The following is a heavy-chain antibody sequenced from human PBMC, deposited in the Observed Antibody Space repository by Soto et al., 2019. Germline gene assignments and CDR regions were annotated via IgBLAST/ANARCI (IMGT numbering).Heavy chain of an antibody. D-gene: IGHD6-13*01. J-gene: IGHJ6*02. V-gene: IGHV3-48*03. Sequence: GGSLRLSCAASGFTFSSYEMNWVRQAPGKGLEWVSYISSSGSTIYYADSVKGRFTISRDNAKNSLYLQMNSLRAEDTAVYYCARDGFGIAAAVTDVVMPQGMDVWGQGTTVTVSS. CDR2: ISSSGSTI. CDR1: GFTFSSYE. CDR3: ARDGFGIAAAVTDVVMPQGMDV.